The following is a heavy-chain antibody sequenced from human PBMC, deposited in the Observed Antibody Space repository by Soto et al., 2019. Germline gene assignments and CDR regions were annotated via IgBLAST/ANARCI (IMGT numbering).Heavy chain of an antibody. V-gene: IGHV3-11*01. J-gene: IGHJ4*02. D-gene: IGHD3-16*01. CDR1: GFTLSDYY. Sequence: VQLVESGGGLVKPGGSLRLSCAASGFTLSDYYMSWIRQAPGKGLEWVSHISGSGNTIDYADSVKGRFTISRDNAKNSLYLQMNSLRDDDTAVFYCARGRYALDYWGQGTRVTVSS. CDR3: ARGRYALDY. CDR2: ISGSGNTI.